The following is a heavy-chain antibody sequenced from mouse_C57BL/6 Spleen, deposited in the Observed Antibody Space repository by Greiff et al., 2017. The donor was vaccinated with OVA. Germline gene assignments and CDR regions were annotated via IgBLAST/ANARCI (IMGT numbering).Heavy chain of an antibody. CDR2: INPYNGGT. D-gene: IGHD2-4*01. V-gene: IGHV1-19*01. CDR1: GYTFTDYY. J-gene: IGHJ4*01. CDR3: ARDYLYAMDY. Sequence: VQLQQSGPVLVKPGASVKMSCKASGYTFTDYYMNWVKQSHGKSLEWIGVINPYNGGTSYNQKFKGKATLTVDKSSSTAYMELNSLTSEDSAVYYCARDYLYAMDYWGQGTSVTVSS.